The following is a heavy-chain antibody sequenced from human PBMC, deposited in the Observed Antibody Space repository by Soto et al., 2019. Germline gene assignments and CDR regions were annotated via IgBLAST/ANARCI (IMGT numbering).Heavy chain of an antibody. V-gene: IGHV1-46*01. CDR2: INPSGGST. Sequence: ASVKVSCKASGYTFTSYYMHWVRQAPGQGLEWMGIINPSGGSTSYAQKFQGRVTMTRDTSTSTVYMELSSLRSEDTAVYYCARDRGMMVVDYYFDYWGQGTLVTVSS. CDR3: ARDRGMMVVDYYFDY. J-gene: IGHJ4*02. D-gene: IGHD3-22*01. CDR1: GYTFTSYY.